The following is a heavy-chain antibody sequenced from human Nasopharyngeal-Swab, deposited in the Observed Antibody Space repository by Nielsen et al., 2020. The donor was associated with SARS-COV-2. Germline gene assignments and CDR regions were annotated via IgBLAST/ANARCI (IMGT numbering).Heavy chain of an antibody. V-gene: IGHV4-39*01. CDR2: IYYSGST. Sequence: SETLSLTCTVYGGSISSSSYYWDWIRQTPGKGLEWIGRIYYSGSTYYNPSLKSRVTISVDTSKNQFSLKLSSVTAADTAVYYCARHGLATVTIFGVVIPNGWFDPWGQGTLVTVSS. CDR1: GGSISSSSYY. J-gene: IGHJ5*02. CDR3: ARHGLATVTIFGVVIPNGWFDP. D-gene: IGHD3-3*01.